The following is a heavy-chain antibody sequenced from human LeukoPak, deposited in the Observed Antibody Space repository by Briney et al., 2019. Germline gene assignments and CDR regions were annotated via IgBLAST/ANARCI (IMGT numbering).Heavy chain of an antibody. CDR1: GGTFSSYA. CDR3: ARGWDTAMTRTNWFDP. D-gene: IGHD5-18*01. Sequence: RASVKVSCKASGGTFSSYAISWVRQAPGQGLEWMGGIIPIFGTANYAQKFQGRVTITADESTSTAYMELSSLRSEDTAVYYCARGWDTAMTRTNWFDPWGQGTLVTVSS. V-gene: IGHV1-69*01. CDR2: IIPIFGTA. J-gene: IGHJ5*02.